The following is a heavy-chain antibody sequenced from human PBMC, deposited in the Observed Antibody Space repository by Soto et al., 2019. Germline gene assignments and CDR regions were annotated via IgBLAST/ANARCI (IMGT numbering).Heavy chain of an antibody. CDR1: GFTFRDHA. CDR3: AKWTDTVIEAALAGGAFDI. J-gene: IGHJ3*02. V-gene: IGHV3-23*01. D-gene: IGHD2-15*01. CDR2: ISANGGSI. Sequence: EAQLLASGGGLVQPGGSLRLSCVGSGFTFRDHAMRWVRQAPGRGLEWVSAISANGGSIQHADSVKGRFSVSRDNAKNTVFLQMTSLRAEDTALYYCAKWTDTVIEAALAGGAFDIWGQGTMVTVSS.